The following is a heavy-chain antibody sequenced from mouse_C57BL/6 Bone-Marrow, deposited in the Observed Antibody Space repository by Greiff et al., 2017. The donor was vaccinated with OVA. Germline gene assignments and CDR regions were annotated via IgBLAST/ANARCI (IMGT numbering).Heavy chain of an antibody. D-gene: IGHD4-1*01. CDR3: ANKRQNKRGRDFDV. CDR1: GYSFTDYN. CDR2: INPNYGTT. V-gene: IGHV1-39*01. Sequence: VQLQQSGPELVKPGASVKISCKASGYSFTDYNMNWVKQSNGKSLEWIGVINPNYGTTSYNQKFKGKATLTVDQSSSTAYMQLNSLTSEDSAVYYGANKRQNKRGRDFDVWGTGTTVTVSS. J-gene: IGHJ1*03.